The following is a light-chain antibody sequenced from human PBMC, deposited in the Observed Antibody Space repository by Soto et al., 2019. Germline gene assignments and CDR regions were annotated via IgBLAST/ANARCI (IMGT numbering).Light chain of an antibody. J-gene: IGLJ3*02. CDR2: EGS. CDR1: SSDVGNYNL. V-gene: IGLV2-23*01. Sequence: QSALTQPASVSGSPGQSITISCTGTSSDVGNYNLVSWYQQHPGKAPKLMIFEGSKRPSGVSNRFSGSKSGNTASLTISGLQDEDEAHYYCCSYAGSSTRWVFGGGTKLTVL. CDR3: CSYAGSSTRWV.